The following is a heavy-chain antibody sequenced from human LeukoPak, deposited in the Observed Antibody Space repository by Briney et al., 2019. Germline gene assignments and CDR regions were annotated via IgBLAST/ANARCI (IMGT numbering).Heavy chain of an antibody. V-gene: IGHV3-23*01. J-gene: IGHJ4*02. CDR3: AKTPYGEKYCSSTSCYVPYFDY. CDR2: ISGSGGST. Sequence: PGGSLRLSCAASGFTFSSYAMSWVRQAPGKGLGWVSAISGSGGSTYYADSVKGRFTISRDNSKNTLYLQMNSLRAEDTAVYYCAKTPYGEKYCSSTSCYVPYFDYWGQGTLVTVSS. D-gene: IGHD2-2*01. CDR1: GFTFSSYA.